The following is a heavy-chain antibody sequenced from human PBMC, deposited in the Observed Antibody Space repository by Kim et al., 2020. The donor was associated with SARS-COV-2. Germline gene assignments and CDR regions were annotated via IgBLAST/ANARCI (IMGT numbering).Heavy chain of an antibody. J-gene: IGHJ4*02. CDR3: ARVAGYSSSWYKIKYYFDY. CDR1: GGSFSGYY. CDR2: IDHSGST. Sequence: SETLSLTCAVYGGSFSGYYWSWIRQPPGKGLEWIGEIDHSGSTNYNPSLKSRVTISVDTSKNQFSLKLSSVTAADTAVYYCARVAGYSSSWYKIKYYFDYWGQGTLVTVSS. D-gene: IGHD6-13*01. V-gene: IGHV4-34*01.